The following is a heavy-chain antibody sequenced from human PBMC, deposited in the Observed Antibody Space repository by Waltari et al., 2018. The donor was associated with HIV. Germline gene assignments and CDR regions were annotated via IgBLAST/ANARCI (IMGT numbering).Heavy chain of an antibody. D-gene: IGHD3-10*01. CDR2: IYYSGST. J-gene: IGHJ4*02. CDR3: ARVGGSGSYYKLFDY. V-gene: IGHV4-30-4*08. Sequence: QVQLQESGPGLVKPSQTLSLTCTVSGVSISRGHSYWRWTRKPPGKGLEWIGYIYYSGSTYYNPSLKSRVTISVDRSKNQFSLKLSSVTAADTAVYYCARVGGSGSYYKLFDYWGQGTLVTVSS. CDR1: GVSISRGHSY.